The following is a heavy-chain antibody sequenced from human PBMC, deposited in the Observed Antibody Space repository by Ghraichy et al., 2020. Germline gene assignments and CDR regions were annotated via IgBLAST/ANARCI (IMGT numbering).Heavy chain of an antibody. D-gene: IGHD4-17*01. J-gene: IGHJ2*01. V-gene: IGHV3-53*01. Sequence: GESLNISCAASGFIVSDNYMSWVRKAPGKGLEWVSIIYKGGSTFYPDSVKGRFTISRDNSQNSVYLQMNSLRAEDTDVYFCARGKDPSVTTWYFDHWGRGALVTVSS. CDR3: ARGKDPSVTTWYFDH. CDR1: GFIVSDNY. CDR2: IYKGGST.